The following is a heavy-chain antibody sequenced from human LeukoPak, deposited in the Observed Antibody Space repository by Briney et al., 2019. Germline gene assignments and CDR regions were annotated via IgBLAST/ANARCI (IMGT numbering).Heavy chain of an antibody. CDR2: ISAYNGNT. V-gene: IGHV1-18*01. J-gene: IGHJ6*02. D-gene: IGHD5-24*01. Sequence: GASVKVSCKASGYTFTSYGISWVRQAPGQGLEWMGWISAYNGNTNYAQKLQGRVTMTTDTSTSTAYMELRSLRSDDTAVYFCARSTQLPSEYFNGMDVWGQGTTVTVSS. CDR1: GYTFTSYG. CDR3: ARSTQLPSEYFNGMDV.